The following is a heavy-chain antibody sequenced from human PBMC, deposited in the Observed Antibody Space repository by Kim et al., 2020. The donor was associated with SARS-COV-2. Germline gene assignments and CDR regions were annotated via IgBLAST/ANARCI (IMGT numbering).Heavy chain of an antibody. Sequence: SETLSLTCTVSGGSISSGGYYWSWIRQHPGKGLEWIGYIYYSGSTYYNPSLKSRVTISVDTSKNQFSLKLSSVTAADTAVYYCARDRGGNAIDYWGQGTLVTVSS. V-gene: IGHV4-31*03. CDR3: ARDRGGNAIDY. J-gene: IGHJ4*02. D-gene: IGHD2-15*01. CDR1: GGSISSGGYY. CDR2: IYYSGST.